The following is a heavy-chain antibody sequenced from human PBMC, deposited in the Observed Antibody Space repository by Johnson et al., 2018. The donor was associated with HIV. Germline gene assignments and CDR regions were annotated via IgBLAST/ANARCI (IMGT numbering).Heavy chain of an antibody. Sequence: VQLVESGGGLVQPGGSLRLSCAASGFTFSSYAMSWVRQAPGKGLEWVSAISGSGGSTYYADSVKGRFTISRDNSKNTLYLQMGSLRAEDMAVYYCARNGLIPAAKGVAFDIWGHGTTVTVSS. CDR1: GFTFSSYA. D-gene: IGHD2-2*01. CDR3: ARNGLIPAAKGVAFDI. CDR2: ISGSGGST. V-gene: IGHV3-23*04. J-gene: IGHJ3*02.